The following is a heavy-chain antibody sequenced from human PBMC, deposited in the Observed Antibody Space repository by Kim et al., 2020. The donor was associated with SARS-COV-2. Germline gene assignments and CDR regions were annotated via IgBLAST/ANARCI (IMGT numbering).Heavy chain of an antibody. CDR3: ANGGGLDY. J-gene: IGHJ4*02. CDR2: ISTGGGET. V-gene: IGHV3-7*03. D-gene: IGHD3-10*01. Sequence: GGSLRLSCVASGFTFSTYWMNWVRQAPGKGLEWVANISTGGGETNYADSVKGRSTISRDNAKNSLYLQLNNLRAEDSAVYYCANGGGLDYWGQGILDTFSP. CDR1: GFTFSTYW.